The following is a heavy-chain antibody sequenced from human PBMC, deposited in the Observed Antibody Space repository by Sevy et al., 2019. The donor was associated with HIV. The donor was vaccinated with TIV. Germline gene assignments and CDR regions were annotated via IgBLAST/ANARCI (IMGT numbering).Heavy chain of an antibody. CDR2: ISGSGGST. CDR3: AKVSMIVVVIIHTFDY. Sequence: GGSLRLSCAASGFTFSSYAMRWVRQAPGKGLEWVSAISGSGGSTYYADSVKGRFTISRDNSKNTLYLQMNSLRAEDTAVYYCAKVSMIVVVIIHTFDYWGQRTLVTVSS. D-gene: IGHD3-22*01. CDR1: GFTFSSYA. J-gene: IGHJ4*02. V-gene: IGHV3-23*01.